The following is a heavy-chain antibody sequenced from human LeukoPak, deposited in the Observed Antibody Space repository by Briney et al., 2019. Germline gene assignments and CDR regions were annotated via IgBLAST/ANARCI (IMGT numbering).Heavy chain of an antibody. J-gene: IGHJ5*02. CDR1: GGSISSGSYY. CDR3: ATHDYGSGSSPPFDP. Sequence: TSETLSLTCTVSGGSISSGSYYWSWIRQPAGKGLEWIGRIYTSGSTNYNPSLKSRVTISVDTSKNQFSLKLSSVTAADTAVYYCATHDYGSGSSPPFDPWGQGTLVTVSS. D-gene: IGHD3-10*01. V-gene: IGHV4-61*02. CDR2: IYTSGST.